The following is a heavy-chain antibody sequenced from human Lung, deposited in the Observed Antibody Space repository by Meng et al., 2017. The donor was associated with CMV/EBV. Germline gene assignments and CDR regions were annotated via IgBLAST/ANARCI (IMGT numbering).Heavy chain of an antibody. CDR1: GFTFTTFW. CDR3: VRYANSHYGTAV. Sequence: GGSLRLXCAASGFTFTTFWMTWVRQAPGKGLQWVANIKEDGSGQWYVDSVKGRFTISRDNAKQSVYLQMDSLRVEDTAVYYCVRYANSHYGTAVWGQGTTV. CDR2: IKEDGSGQ. V-gene: IGHV3-7*01. J-gene: IGHJ6*01. D-gene: IGHD2-21*01.